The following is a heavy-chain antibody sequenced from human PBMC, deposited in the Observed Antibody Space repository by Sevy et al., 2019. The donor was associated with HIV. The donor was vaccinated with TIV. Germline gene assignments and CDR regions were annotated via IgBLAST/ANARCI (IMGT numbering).Heavy chain of an antibody. CDR3: ARSTQVAGRSNWFDP. V-gene: IGHV1-18*01. D-gene: IGHD6-19*01. CDR2: ISTYNTVR. Sequence: ASVKVSCKASGYTFTSYGISWVRQAPGQGLEWMGWISTYNTVRNSAQKFHDRVTMTIDTSTSTAYMELRSRRSDDTAVYYCARSTQVAGRSNWFDPWGQGTLVTVSS. CDR1: GYTFTSYG. J-gene: IGHJ5*02.